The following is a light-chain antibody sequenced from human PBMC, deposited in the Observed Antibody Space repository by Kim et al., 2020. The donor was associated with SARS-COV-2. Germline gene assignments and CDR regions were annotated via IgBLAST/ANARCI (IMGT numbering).Light chain of an antibody. CDR1: SSNIGRNT. J-gene: IGLJ1*01. CDR2: NNN. V-gene: IGLV1-44*01. Sequence: QSVLTQPPSASGTPGQRVTISCSGSSSNIGRNTVNWYQQLPGTAPKLLIYNNNQRPSGVPDRFSDSKSGTSASLAISGLQSDDEADYYCAAWDDSLSGYVFGTGTKLTVL. CDR3: AAWDDSLSGYV.